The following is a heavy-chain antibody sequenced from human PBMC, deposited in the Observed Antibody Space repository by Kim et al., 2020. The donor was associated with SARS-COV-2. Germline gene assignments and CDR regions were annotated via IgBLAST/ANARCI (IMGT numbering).Heavy chain of an antibody. CDR2: INHSGST. Sequence: SETLSLTCAVYGGSFSGYYWSWIRQPPGKGLEWIGEINHSGSTNYNPSLKSRVTISVDTSKNQFSLKLSSVTAADTAVYYCARDHGDYMESKAFDIWGQGTMVTVSS. V-gene: IGHV4-34*01. J-gene: IGHJ3*02. CDR3: ARDHGDYMESKAFDI. D-gene: IGHD4-17*01. CDR1: GGSFSGYY.